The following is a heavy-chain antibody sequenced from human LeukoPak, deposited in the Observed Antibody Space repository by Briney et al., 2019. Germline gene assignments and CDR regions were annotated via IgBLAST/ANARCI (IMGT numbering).Heavy chain of an antibody. CDR1: GYTFTGYY. CDR2: INPNSGGT. V-gene: IGHV1-2*02. J-gene: IGHJ4*02. D-gene: IGHD6-19*01. Sequence: ASVTVSCTASGYTFTGYYMHWVRQAPGQGLEWMGWINPNSGGTNYAQKFQGRVAMTRDTSISTAYMELSRLRSDDTAVYYCARDIAVAGTNFDYWGQGTLVTVSS. CDR3: ARDIAVAGTNFDY.